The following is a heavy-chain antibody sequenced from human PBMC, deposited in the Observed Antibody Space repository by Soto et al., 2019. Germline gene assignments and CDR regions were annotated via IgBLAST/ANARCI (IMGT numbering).Heavy chain of an antibody. Sequence: PGGSLRLSCAASGFTVSSNHISWVRQAPGKGLEWVSVIYSGGSTYYADSVKGRFTISRDNSKNTLYLKMNILRAEDTAVYYCARADAVAGFFDYWGQGTLVTVSS. CDR3: ARADAVAGFFDY. V-gene: IGHV3-53*01. J-gene: IGHJ4*02. CDR1: GFTVSSNH. CDR2: IYSGGST. D-gene: IGHD6-19*01.